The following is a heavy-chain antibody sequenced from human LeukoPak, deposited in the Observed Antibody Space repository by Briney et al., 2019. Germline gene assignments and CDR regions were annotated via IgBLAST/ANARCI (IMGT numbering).Heavy chain of an antibody. D-gene: IGHD7-27*01. CDR2: INHSGST. Sequence: SETLSLTCAVYGGSFSGYYWSWIRQPPGKGLEWIGEINHSGSTNYNPSLTSRVTISVDTSKNQFSLKLSSVTAADTAVYYCARGGWGRSTGRKFDYWGQGTLVTVSS. V-gene: IGHV4-34*01. J-gene: IGHJ4*02. CDR1: GGSFSGYY. CDR3: ARGGWGRSTGRKFDY.